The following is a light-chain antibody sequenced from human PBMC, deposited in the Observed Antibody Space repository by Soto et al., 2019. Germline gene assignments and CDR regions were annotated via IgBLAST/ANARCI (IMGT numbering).Light chain of an antibody. J-gene: IGKJ2*01. CDR2: GAS. CDR3: QQYNNWPPYT. CDR1: QSVSSN. Sequence: EIVMTQSPATLSVSPGERATLSCRASQSVSSNFAWYQQKPGQTPWLLIFGASTRAAGIPARFSGSGSGTEFTLTISSLQSEDFAVYYCQQYNNWPPYTFGQGTKLEIK. V-gene: IGKV3-15*01.